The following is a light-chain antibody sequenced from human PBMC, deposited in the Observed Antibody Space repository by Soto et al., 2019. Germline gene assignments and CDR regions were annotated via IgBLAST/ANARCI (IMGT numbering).Light chain of an antibody. Sequence: DIQMTQSPSTLSASVGDGVTITCRASQSVSAWLAWYQQKPGKAPKFMMYDVSTLESGVPLRFSGSGSGTDFTLTISRLEPEDFALYFCQRYGSSHLITFGQGTKVDIK. CDR3: QRYGSSHLIT. CDR1: QSVSAW. J-gene: IGKJ1*01. V-gene: IGKV1-5*01. CDR2: DVS.